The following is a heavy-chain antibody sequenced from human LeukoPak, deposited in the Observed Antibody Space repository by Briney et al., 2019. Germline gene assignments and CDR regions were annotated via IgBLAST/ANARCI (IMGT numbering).Heavy chain of an antibody. CDR2: IRSSGPSI. J-gene: IGHJ4*02. V-gene: IGHV3-21*01. D-gene: IGHD6-13*01. CDR3: ARDGPAAGTEVDY. Sequence: GGSLRLSCAASGFTSSSYSMIWVRQAPGKGLEWVSYIRSSGPSIYYAGSVKGRFTISRDNAKNSLYLQMNSLRAEDTAVYYCARDGPAAGTEVDYWGQGTLVTVSS. CDR1: GFTSSSYS.